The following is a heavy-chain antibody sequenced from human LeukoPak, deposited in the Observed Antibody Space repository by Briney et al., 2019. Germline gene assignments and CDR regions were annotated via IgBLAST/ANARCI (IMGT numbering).Heavy chain of an antibody. Sequence: GASVKVSCKASGGTFISYAISWVRQAPGQGLEWMGGIIPIFGTANYAQKFHGRVTITADESTSTAYMELSSLRSEDTAVYYCARVRGSISDYFDYWGQGTLVTVSS. CDR3: ARVRGSISDYFDY. V-gene: IGHV1-69*13. J-gene: IGHJ4*02. D-gene: IGHD3-10*01. CDR1: GGTFISYA. CDR2: IIPIFGTA.